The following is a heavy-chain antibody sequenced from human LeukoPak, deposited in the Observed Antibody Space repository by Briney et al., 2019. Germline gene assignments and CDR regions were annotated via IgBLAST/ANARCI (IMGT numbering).Heavy chain of an antibody. CDR1: GFTFSSYS. J-gene: IGHJ4*02. Sequence: QPGGSLRLSCAASGFTFSSYSMNWVRQAPGKGLEWVSYISSSSSTIYYADSVKGRFTISRDNAKNSLYLQMNSLRDEDTAVYYCARGGKGFLLGAVDYWGQGTLVTVSS. CDR2: ISSSSSTI. CDR3: ARGGKGFLLGAVDY. V-gene: IGHV3-48*02. D-gene: IGHD6-19*01.